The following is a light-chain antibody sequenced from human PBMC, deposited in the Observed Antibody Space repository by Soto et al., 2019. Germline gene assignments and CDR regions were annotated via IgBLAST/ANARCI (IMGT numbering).Light chain of an antibody. CDR2: SNN. Sequence: QSALTQPPSASGTPGQRVTIPCSGSSANIGRNVVNWYQHLPGTTPKLLIYSNNQRPSGVPDRFSGSRSGSSASLAISGLQSEVEADYYCSSWDDSLNGFVVFGGGTKLTVL. CDR3: SSWDDSLNGFVV. J-gene: IGLJ2*01. CDR1: SANIGRNV. V-gene: IGLV1-44*01.